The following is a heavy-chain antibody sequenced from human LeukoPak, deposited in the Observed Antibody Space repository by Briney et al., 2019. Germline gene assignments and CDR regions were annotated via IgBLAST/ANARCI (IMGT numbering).Heavy chain of an antibody. D-gene: IGHD5-18*01. V-gene: IGHV4-39*07. Sequence: SETLSLTCTVSGGSISSSSAYWGWIRQPPGKGLEWIGEINHSGSTNYNPSLTSRVTISVDTSKNQFSLKLSSVTAADTAVYYCARGPRSGYNYGYGGISLWGQGTLVTVSS. CDR2: INHSGST. CDR1: GGSISSSSAY. J-gene: IGHJ4*02. CDR3: ARGPRSGYNYGYGGISL.